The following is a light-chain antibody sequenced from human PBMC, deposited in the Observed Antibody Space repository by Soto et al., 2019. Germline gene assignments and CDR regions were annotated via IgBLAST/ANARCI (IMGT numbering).Light chain of an antibody. V-gene: IGLV2-14*01. CDR2: GVS. Sequence: QSALTQPASVSGSTGRTITISCTATSSDVGGYHYVSWYQQDPGKAPKLMISGVSNRPSGVPNRFSGSKSGNTASLTISGLQTEDEADYYCISYTASATYVFGTATKVTVL. CDR1: SSDVGGYHY. CDR3: ISYTASATYV. J-gene: IGLJ1*01.